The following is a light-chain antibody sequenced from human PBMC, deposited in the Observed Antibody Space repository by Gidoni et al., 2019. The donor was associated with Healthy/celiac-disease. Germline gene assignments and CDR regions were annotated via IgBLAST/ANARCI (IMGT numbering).Light chain of an antibody. CDR2: DAS. CDR3: QQYDNLPHFT. CDR1: HDISNS. Sequence: DLQMHPSPSSLSASVGDRVTITCPASHDISNSLNWYQQKPGKAPKLLIYDASNLKTGGPSRFSGSGSGTDFTFTISSLQPEEIATYYCQQYDNLPHFTFGPGTKVEIK. V-gene: IGKV1-33*01. J-gene: IGKJ3*01.